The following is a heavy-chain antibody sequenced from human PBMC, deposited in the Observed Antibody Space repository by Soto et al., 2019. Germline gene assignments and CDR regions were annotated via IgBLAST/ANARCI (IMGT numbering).Heavy chain of an antibody. CDR3: ARDRGYSGHNWFDP. J-gene: IGHJ5*02. CDR1: GGSISSGDYY. CDR2: IYYSGST. D-gene: IGHD5-12*01. V-gene: IGHV4-30-4*01. Sequence: LSLTCTVSGGSISSGDYYWSWIRQPPGKGLEWIGYIYYSGSTYYNPSLKSRATISVDTSKNQFSLKLSSVTAADTAVYYCARDRGYSGHNWFDPWGQGTLVTVSS.